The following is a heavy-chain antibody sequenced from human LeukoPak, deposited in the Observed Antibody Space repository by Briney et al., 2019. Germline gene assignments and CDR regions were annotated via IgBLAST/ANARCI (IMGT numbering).Heavy chain of an antibody. D-gene: IGHD4/OR15-4a*01. CDR3: ARETIDAFQI. Sequence: ASVKVSCKASGYSFICSFIQWVRQAPGQGLEWMGWINPDSGGTRYAQRFQDRVTMTRDTSISTAYMELSRLRSDDTAIYYCARETIDAFQIWGQGTMVTVSS. CDR2: INPDSGGT. V-gene: IGHV1-2*02. J-gene: IGHJ3*02. CDR1: GYSFICSF.